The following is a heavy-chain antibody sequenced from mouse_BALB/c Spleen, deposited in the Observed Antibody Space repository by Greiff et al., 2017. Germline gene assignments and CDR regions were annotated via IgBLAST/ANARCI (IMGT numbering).Heavy chain of an antibody. CDR2: IYPGSGST. Sequence: QVQLQQPGAELVKPGTSVKLSCKASGYNFTSYWINWVKLRPGQGLEWIGDIYPGSGSTNYNEKFKSKATLTVDTSSSTAYMQLSSLASEDSALYYCASYGYGGFLDYWGQGTTLTVSS. CDR1: GYNFTSYW. J-gene: IGHJ2*01. V-gene: IGHV1-55*01. D-gene: IGHD2-2*01. CDR3: ASYGYGGFLDY.